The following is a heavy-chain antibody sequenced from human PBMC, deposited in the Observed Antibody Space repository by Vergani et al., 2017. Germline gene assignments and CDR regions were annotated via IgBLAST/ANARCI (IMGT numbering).Heavy chain of an antibody. D-gene: IGHD2-15*01. CDR3: ARDRCGGSCFMSNWLDT. V-gene: IGHV3-33*01. J-gene: IGHJ5*02. Sequence: QVQLVESGGGVVQPGRSLRLSCAASGFTFNQYGMHWVRQAPGKGLEWVAVTWYDGNNKQYADSVKGRFTISRDNSKNTLYLEMKSLRVEDTAVYYCARDRCGGSCFMSNWLDTWGQGTLVSVSS. CDR1: GFTFNQYG. CDR2: TWYDGNNK.